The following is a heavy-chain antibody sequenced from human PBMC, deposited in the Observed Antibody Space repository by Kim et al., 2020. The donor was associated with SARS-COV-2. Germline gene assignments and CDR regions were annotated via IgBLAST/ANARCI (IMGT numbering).Heavy chain of an antibody. CDR2: IYYSGTT. J-gene: IGHJ4*02. Sequence: SQTLSLTCTVSGDSFNSGYYWSWIRQSPGKGLEWIGFIYYSGTTNYNPSLKSRATISIDTSRRQVSLNLSSVTAADTAMYYCARESWIYAGFDSWGQGIFVTVSS. D-gene: IGHD5-12*01. V-gene: IGHV4-61*01. CDR3: ARESWIYAGFDS. CDR1: GDSFNSGYY.